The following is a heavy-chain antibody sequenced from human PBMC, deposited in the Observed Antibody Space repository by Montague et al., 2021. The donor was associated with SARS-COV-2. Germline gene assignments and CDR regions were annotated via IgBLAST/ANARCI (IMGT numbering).Heavy chain of an antibody. D-gene: IGHD6-13*01. V-gene: IGHV6-1*01. CDR2: PYFRSKWYN. J-gene: IGHJ4*02. CDR3: GRVFAPAGTFDF. Sequence: CAISGDSVATNSTTWDWVRQSPSGDLEWLGRPYFRSKWYNDYAVSVKSRITINPDTSKNQFSLQLKSVTPKDTAIYFCGRVFAPAGTFDFWGQGTLVTVSS. CDR1: GDSVATNSTT.